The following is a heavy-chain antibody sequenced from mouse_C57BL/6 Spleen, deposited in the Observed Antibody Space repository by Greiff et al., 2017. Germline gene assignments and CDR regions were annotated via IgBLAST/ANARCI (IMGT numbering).Heavy chain of an antibody. J-gene: IGHJ2*01. CDR1: GYAFTNYL. CDR2: INPGSGGT. V-gene: IGHV1-54*01. D-gene: IGHD1-1*01. CDR3: AAGSSVDY. Sequence: VKLQESGAELVRPGTSVKVSCKASGYAFTNYLIEWVKQRPGQGLEWIGVINPGSGGTNYNEKFKGKATLTADKSSSTAYMQLSSLTSEDSAVYFCAAGSSVDYWGQGTTLTVSS.